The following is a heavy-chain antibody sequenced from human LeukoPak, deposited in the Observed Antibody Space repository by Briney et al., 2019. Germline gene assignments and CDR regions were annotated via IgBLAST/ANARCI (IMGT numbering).Heavy chain of an antibody. CDR3: ARRRVVVADFDY. J-gene: IGHJ4*02. CDR1: GGSFSGYY. CDR2: INHSGST. V-gene: IGHV4-34*01. Sequence: SQTLSLTCAVYGGSFSGYYWGWIRQPPGKGLEWIGEINHSGSTNYNPSLKSRVTISVDTSKNQFSLKLGSVTAADTAVYYCARRRVVVADFDYWGQGTLVTVSS. D-gene: IGHD2-15*01.